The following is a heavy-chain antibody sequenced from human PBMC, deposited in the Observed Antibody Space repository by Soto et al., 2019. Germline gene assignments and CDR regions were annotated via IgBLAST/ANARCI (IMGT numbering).Heavy chain of an antibody. D-gene: IGHD4-17*01. CDR3: ARGSTVTPYNWFDP. V-gene: IGHV4-59*01. Sequence: QVQLQESRPGLVKPSETLSLTCTVSGGSISSYYWSWIRQPPGKGLEWIGYIYYNGSTNYNPSLKSRVTISVDTSKNQFSLKLRSVTAADTAVYYCARGSTVTPYNWFDPWGQGTQVTVSS. J-gene: IGHJ5*02. CDR1: GGSISSYY. CDR2: IYYNGST.